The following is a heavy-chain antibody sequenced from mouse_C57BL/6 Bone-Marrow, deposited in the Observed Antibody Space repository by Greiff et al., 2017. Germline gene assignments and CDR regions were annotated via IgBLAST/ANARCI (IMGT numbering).Heavy chain of an antibody. CDR1: GFTFSSYG. Sequence: EVQLVESGGDLVKPGGSLKLSCAASGFTFSSYGMSWVRQTPDKRLEWVATISSGGSYTYYPDSVKGRFTISRDNAKNTLYLQMSSLKSEDTAMYYCARPLYYYGSRAWFAYWGQGTLVTVSA. CDR2: ISSGGSYT. J-gene: IGHJ3*01. CDR3: ARPLYYYGSRAWFAY. V-gene: IGHV5-6*01. D-gene: IGHD1-1*01.